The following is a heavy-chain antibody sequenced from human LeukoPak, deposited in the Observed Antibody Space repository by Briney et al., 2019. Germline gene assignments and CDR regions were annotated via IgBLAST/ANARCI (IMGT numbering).Heavy chain of an antibody. CDR3: VGDLT. CDR2: ISANGDNT. V-gene: IGHV3-64D*06. CDR1: GFTFSGTG. Sequence: PGGSLSPFCSAPGFTFSGTGMDCGGQGPGKGTEFVSGISANGDNTYYGDSVKVRFTISRDNSKNTVHLQMSSLSTEDTAVYYCVGDLTWGQGTLVIVSS. J-gene: IGHJ5*02.